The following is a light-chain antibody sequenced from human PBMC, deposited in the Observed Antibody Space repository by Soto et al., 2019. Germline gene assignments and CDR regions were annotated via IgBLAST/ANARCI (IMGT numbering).Light chain of an antibody. Sequence: DIQMTQSPSSLSASVGDRVTITCQPSQDISYFLSWYQQKPGKAPNPLIYDASKLETGVPSRFSGSGSGTHFNLTINALQPEDVATYFCQQYDKFPPTFGQGTKIEI. CDR1: QDISYF. J-gene: IGKJ2*01. CDR2: DAS. CDR3: QQYDKFPPT. V-gene: IGKV1-33*01.